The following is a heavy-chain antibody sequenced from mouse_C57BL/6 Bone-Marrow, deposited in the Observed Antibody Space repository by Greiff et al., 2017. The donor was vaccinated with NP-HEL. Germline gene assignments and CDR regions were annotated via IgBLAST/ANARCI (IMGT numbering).Heavy chain of an antibody. CDR2: IRSKSSNYAT. CDR1: GFTFNTYA. V-gene: IGHV10-3*01. Sequence: EVQVVESGGGLVQPKGSLKLSCAASGFTFNTYAMHWVRQAPGKGLEWVARIRSKSSNYATYYADSVKDRFTISRDDSQSMLYLQMNNLKTEDTAMYYCVSLITTVERGYFDVWGTGTTVTVSS. J-gene: IGHJ1*03. D-gene: IGHD1-1*01. CDR3: VSLITTVERGYFDV.